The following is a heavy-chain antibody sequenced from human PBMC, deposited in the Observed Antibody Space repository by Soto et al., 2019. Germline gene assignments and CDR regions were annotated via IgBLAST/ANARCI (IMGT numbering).Heavy chain of an antibody. Sequence: QVQLQDSGPGLVKPSETLSLTCTVSGGSISSYYWSWIRQPPGKGLEWIGYIYYSGSTNYNPYIKSRVTRAVETSKNPFSLKLSSVTAADTAVYDCSSRYGSAFDIWGHVTMVTVSS. CDR2: IYYSGST. V-gene: IGHV4-59*01. J-gene: IGHJ3*02. D-gene: IGHD3-10*01. CDR3: SSRYGSAFDI. CDR1: GGSISSYY.